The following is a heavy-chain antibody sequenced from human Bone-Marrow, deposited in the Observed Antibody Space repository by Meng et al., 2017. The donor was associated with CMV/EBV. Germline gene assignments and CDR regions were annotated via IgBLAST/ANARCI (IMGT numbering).Heavy chain of an antibody. CDR2: ISSSGSTI. J-gene: IGHJ3*02. Sequence: GGSLRLSCVASGFTFSDYYMSWIRQAPGKGLEWVSYISSSGSTIYYADSVKGRFTISRDNAKNSLYLQMNSLRAEDTAVYYCARDFDESGVEGIDAFDIWGQRTMVTVSS. CDR1: GFTFSDYY. CDR3: ARDFDESGVEGIDAFDI. D-gene: IGHD2-8*01. V-gene: IGHV3-11*01.